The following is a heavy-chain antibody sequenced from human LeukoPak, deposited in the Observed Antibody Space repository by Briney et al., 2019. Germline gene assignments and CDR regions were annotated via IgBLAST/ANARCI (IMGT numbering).Heavy chain of an antibody. Sequence: GGSLRLSCAASGFTFSSYGMHWVRQAPGKGLVWVAFIRYDGSNKYYADSVKGRLTISRDNSKNTLYLQMNSLRAEDTAVYYCAKEYGDYVQTFDYWGQGTLVTVSS. CDR1: GFTFSSYG. D-gene: IGHD4-17*01. CDR3: AKEYGDYVQTFDY. J-gene: IGHJ4*02. CDR2: IRYDGSNK. V-gene: IGHV3-30*02.